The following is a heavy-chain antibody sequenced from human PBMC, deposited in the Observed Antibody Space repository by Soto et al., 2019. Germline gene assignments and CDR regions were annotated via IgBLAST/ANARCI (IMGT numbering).Heavy chain of an antibody. Sequence: QVQLQESGPGLVKPSQTLSLTCTVSGGSISSGGYYWSWIRQHPGKGLEWIGYIYYSGSTYYNPSLKSRVTISVDTSKNQFSLKLSSVTAADTAVYYCARGRIAAAGAIPNWFDPWGQGTLVTVSS. CDR1: GGSISSGGYY. CDR2: IYYSGST. J-gene: IGHJ5*02. CDR3: ARGRIAAAGAIPNWFDP. V-gene: IGHV4-31*03. D-gene: IGHD6-13*01.